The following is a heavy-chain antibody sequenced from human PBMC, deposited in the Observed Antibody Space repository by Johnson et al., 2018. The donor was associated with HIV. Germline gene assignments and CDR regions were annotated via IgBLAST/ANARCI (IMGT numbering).Heavy chain of an antibody. CDR1: GFTFSTYG. CDR2: ISSTGSTI. V-gene: IGHV3-48*04. J-gene: IGHJ3*02. Sequence: MLLVESGGGVVQPGGSLRLSCAAYGFTFSTYGMHWIRQAPGKGLEWVSYISSTGSTIYYADSVKGRFTISRDNAKNSLYLQMNTLRVEDTAVYYCARVIAVAGTHDAFDIWGQGTMVTVSS. D-gene: IGHD6-19*01. CDR3: ARVIAVAGTHDAFDI.